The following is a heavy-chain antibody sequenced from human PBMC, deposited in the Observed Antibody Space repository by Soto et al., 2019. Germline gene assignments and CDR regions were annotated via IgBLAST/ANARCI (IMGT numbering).Heavy chain of an antibody. D-gene: IGHD1-1*01. CDR2: IIPIFGHT. J-gene: IGHJ6*02. CDR3: ARGKGMEENYYYYGMDV. V-gene: IGHV1-69*05. CDR1: GGTLSSYA. Sequence: SVTVSCKPYGGTLSSYAISWVRQAPGQGLEWMGRIIPIFGHTRYSQKFKDRVTISRDTPASTAYMELSGLRSEDTAVYYCARGKGMEENYYYYGMDVWGQGTTVTVSS.